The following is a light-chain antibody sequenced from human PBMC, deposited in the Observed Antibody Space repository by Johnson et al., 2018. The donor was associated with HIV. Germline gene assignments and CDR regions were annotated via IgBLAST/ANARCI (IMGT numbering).Light chain of an antibody. Sequence: QSVLTQPHSVSAAPGQKVTISCSGSSSNIGNNYVSWYQQLPGTAPKLLIYENNKRPSGIPDRFSGSKSGTSATLGITGLQTGDEADYYCGTWDGSLSGYVFGTGNKGTVL. J-gene: IGLJ1*01. V-gene: IGLV1-51*02. CDR1: SSNIGNNY. CDR3: GTWDGSLSGYV. CDR2: ENN.